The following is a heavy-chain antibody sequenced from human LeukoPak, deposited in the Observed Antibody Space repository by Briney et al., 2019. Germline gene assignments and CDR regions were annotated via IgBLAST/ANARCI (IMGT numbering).Heavy chain of an antibody. D-gene: IGHD6-13*01. CDR1: GYTLTELS. Sequence: GASVKVSCKVSGYTLTELSMHWVRQAPGKGLEWMGGFDPEDGETINAQKFQGRVTMTEDTSTDTAYMELSRLRSEDTAVYYCATVAGTPLWYFDYWGQGTLVTVSS. CDR3: ATVAGTPLWYFDY. J-gene: IGHJ4*02. V-gene: IGHV1-24*01. CDR2: FDPEDGET.